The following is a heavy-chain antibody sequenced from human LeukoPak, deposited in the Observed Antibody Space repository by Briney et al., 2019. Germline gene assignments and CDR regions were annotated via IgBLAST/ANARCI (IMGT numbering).Heavy chain of an antibody. D-gene: IGHD6-19*01. CDR1: GFTFSTYW. Sequence: GGSLRFSRAGSGFTFSTYWMSWVRQAPGKGLEWVANIKQDGSEKYYVDSVKGRFTISRDNAKNSLYLQMNSLRAGDAAVYYCAIAIAVAGTRYFQHWGQGTLVTVSS. CDR3: AIAIAVAGTRYFQH. CDR2: IKQDGSEK. J-gene: IGHJ1*01. V-gene: IGHV3-7*01.